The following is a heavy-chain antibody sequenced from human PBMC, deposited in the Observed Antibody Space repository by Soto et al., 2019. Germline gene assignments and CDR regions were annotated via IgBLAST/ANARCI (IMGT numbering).Heavy chain of an antibody. Sequence: ASVKVSCKASGHTLINYYMHCVLQAPGQGLDWLGKIDPSGNGTSYAERFQGRITLTSDTSTNTVYVELSSLRSEDTAIYYCAINYYDSSAYLYWGQGTLVTVSS. CDR2: IDPSGNGT. CDR3: AINYYDSSAYLY. CDR1: GHTLINYY. J-gene: IGHJ4*02. D-gene: IGHD3-22*01. V-gene: IGHV1-46*01.